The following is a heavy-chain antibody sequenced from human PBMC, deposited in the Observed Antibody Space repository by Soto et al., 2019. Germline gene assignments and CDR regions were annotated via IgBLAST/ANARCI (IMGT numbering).Heavy chain of an antibody. Sequence: SQTLSLTCAISGDSVSSNSAAWNWIRQTPSRGLEWLGRTYYKSKWYNNYAVSVKSRVTINPDTSKNQFSLQLNSVTPEDTAMIYCARGSWDDVSGHFYMDVWGKGTTVTVSS. J-gene: IGHJ6*03. D-gene: IGHD5-12*01. CDR3: ARGSWDDVSGHFYMDV. CDR2: TYYKSKWYN. V-gene: IGHV6-1*01. CDR1: GDSVSSNSAA.